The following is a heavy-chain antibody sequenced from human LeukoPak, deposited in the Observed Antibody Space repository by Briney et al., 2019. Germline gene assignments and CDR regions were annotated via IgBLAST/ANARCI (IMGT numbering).Heavy chain of an antibody. V-gene: IGHV4-59*01. Sequence: SETLSLTCTVSGGSISSYYWSWIRQPPGKGLEWIGYIYYSGSTNYNPSLKSRVTISVDTSKNQFSLKLSSVTAADTAVYYCARGITIFGVVENWFVPWGQGTLVTVSS. D-gene: IGHD3-3*01. J-gene: IGHJ5*02. CDR2: IYYSGST. CDR1: GGSISSYY. CDR3: ARGITIFGVVENWFVP.